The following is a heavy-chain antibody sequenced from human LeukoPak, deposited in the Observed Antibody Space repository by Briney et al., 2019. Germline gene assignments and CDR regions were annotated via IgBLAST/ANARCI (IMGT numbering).Heavy chain of an antibody. J-gene: IGHJ4*02. Sequence: GGSLRLSCAASGFTFSSYAKHWVRQAPGKGLEWVAVISYDGSNKYYADSVKGRFTISRDNSKNTLYLQMNSLRAEDTAVYYCARDAVAGTIPLHYFDYWGQGTLVTVSS. CDR2: ISYDGSNK. CDR1: GFTFSSYA. V-gene: IGHV3-30*04. CDR3: ARDAVAGTIPLHYFDY. D-gene: IGHD6-19*01.